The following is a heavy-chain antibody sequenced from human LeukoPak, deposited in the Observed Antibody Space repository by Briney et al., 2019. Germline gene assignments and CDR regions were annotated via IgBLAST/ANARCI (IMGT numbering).Heavy chain of an antibody. CDR1: GGSISSYY. CDR3: ARSRSQRDAFDI. J-gene: IGHJ3*02. D-gene: IGHD2-2*01. V-gene: IGHV4-59*01. CDR2: IYYSGST. Sequence: KPSETLSLTCTVSGGSISSYYWSWIRQPPGKGLEWIGYIYYSGSTNYNPSLKSRVTIAVDTSKNQFSLKLSSVTAADTAVYYCARSRSQRDAFDIWGQGTMVTVSS.